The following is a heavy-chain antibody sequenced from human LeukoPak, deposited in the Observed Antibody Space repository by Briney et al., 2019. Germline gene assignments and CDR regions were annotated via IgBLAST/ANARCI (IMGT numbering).Heavy chain of an antibody. CDR1: GFTVSSNY. CDR2: IYSGGST. D-gene: IGHD1-26*01. V-gene: IGHV3-53*01. Sequence: GGSLRLSCAASGFTVSSNYMSWVRQAPGKGLEWVSVIYSGGSTYYADSVKDRFTISRDNSKNTLYLQMNSLRAEDTAVYYCARGKPGSYYVREYYFDYWGQGTLVTVSS. J-gene: IGHJ4*02. CDR3: ARGKPGSYYVREYYFDY.